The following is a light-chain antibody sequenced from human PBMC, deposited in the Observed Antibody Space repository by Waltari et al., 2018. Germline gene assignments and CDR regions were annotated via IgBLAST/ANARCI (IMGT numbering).Light chain of an antibody. V-gene: IGKV1-39*01. CDR3: QQSYRTPPT. CDR1: QKITTS. CDR2: DAS. Sequence: DIQMTQSPSSLSASVGERVTITCRASQKITTSLNWYQQKLGKAPNLMIYDASSVQSGVPARFRGSGSETDFNLTISSLQPEDFAIYYCQQSYRTPPTFGGGTRVEI. J-gene: IGKJ4*01.